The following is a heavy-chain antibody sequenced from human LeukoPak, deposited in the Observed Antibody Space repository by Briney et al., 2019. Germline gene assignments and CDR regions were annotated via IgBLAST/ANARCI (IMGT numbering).Heavy chain of an antibody. CDR3: ASAPTYYYDSSGYYRGHDAFDI. J-gene: IGHJ3*02. Sequence: ASVRVSCKASGGTFSSYAISWVRQAPGQGLEWMGWISAYNGNTNYAQKLQGRVTMTTDTSTSTAYMELRSLRSDHTAVYYCASAPTYYYDSSGYYRGHDAFDIWGQGTMVTVSS. D-gene: IGHD3-22*01. V-gene: IGHV1-18*01. CDR2: ISAYNGNT. CDR1: GGTFSSYA.